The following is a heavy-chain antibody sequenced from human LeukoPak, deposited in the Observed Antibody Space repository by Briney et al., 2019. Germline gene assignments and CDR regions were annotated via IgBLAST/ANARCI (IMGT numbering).Heavy chain of an antibody. CDR3: ARAVAGTEGWFDY. Sequence: SETLSLTCTVSGGSISSGEYYWSWIRQPPGKGLEWIGYIYYSGSSHYNPSLKSRVTISVDTSRNQFSLQLNSVTPEDTAVYYCARAVAGTEGWFDYWGQGILVTVSS. CDR1: GGSISSGEYY. V-gene: IGHV4-30-4*01. J-gene: IGHJ4*02. D-gene: IGHD6-19*01. CDR2: IYYSGSS.